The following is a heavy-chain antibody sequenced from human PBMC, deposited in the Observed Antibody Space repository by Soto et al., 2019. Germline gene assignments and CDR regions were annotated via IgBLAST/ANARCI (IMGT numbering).Heavy chain of an antibody. CDR3: ASGPYDSSGYYYVDSTDYYGMDV. Sequence: GASVKVSCKASGGTFSSYAISWVRQAPGQGLEWMGGIIPIFGTANYAQKFQGRVTITADESTSTAYMELSSLRSEDTAVYYCASGPYDSSGYYYVDSTDYYGMDVWGQGTTVTAP. J-gene: IGHJ6*02. D-gene: IGHD3-22*01. V-gene: IGHV1-69*13. CDR1: GGTFSSYA. CDR2: IIPIFGTA.